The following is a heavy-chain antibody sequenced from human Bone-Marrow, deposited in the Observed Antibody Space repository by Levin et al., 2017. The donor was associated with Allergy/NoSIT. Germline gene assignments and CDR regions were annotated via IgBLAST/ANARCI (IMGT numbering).Heavy chain of an antibody. V-gene: IGHV4-59*12. CDR3: ARRTRANSWYRGVIDI. CDR2: IYYTGGTNNSGST. D-gene: IGHD2/OR15-2a*01. J-gene: IGHJ3*02. Sequence: ASETLSLTCSVSGVSIDSYYWTWIRQPPGKGLEFIGYIYYTGGTNNSGSTSYNSSLKSRVTISVDTSKNQFSLKVNSVTDADTAVYFCARRTRANSWYRGVIDIWGQGTMVIVSS. CDR1: GVSIDSYY.